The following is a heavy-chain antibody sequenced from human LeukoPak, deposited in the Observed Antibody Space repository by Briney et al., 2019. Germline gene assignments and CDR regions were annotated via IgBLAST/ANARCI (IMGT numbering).Heavy chain of an antibody. CDR1: GGSTSSYY. J-gene: IGHJ3*02. D-gene: IGHD3-10*01. Sequence: KPSETLSLTCTVSGGSTSSYYWSWIQQPPGKGLEWIGYIYYSGSTNYNPSLKSRVTISVDTSKNQFSLKLSSVTAADTAVYYCARVVTMVRGVIGAFDIWGQGTMVTVSS. CDR2: IYYSGST. V-gene: IGHV4-59*01. CDR3: ARVVTMVRGVIGAFDI.